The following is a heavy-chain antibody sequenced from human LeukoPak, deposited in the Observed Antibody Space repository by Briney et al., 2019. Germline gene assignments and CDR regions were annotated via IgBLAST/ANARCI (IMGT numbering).Heavy chain of an antibody. CDR2: IIPIFGIA. CDR1: GGTFSSYA. Sequence: SVKVSCKASGGTFSSYAISWVRQAPGQGLEWMGRIIPIFGIADYAQKFQGRATITADKSTSTAYMELSSLRSEDTAVYYCARAGFDLWFGDPSRLPGGAFDIWGQGTMVTVSS. J-gene: IGHJ3*02. CDR3: ARAGFDLWFGDPSRLPGGAFDI. V-gene: IGHV1-69*04. D-gene: IGHD3-10*01.